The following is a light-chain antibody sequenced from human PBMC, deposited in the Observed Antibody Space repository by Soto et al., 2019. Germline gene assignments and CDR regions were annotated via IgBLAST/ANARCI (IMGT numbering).Light chain of an antibody. CDR1: QSVSSN. V-gene: IGKV3-20*01. J-gene: IGKJ1*01. CDR3: QQYGSSGT. CDR2: GAS. Sequence: EIVLTQSPGTLSVSPGDRVTLSCRASQSVSSNLAWYQQKPGQAPRLLIYGASTRATGIPARFSGSGSGTDFTLTISRLEPEDFAVYYCQQYGSSGTFGQGTKVDIK.